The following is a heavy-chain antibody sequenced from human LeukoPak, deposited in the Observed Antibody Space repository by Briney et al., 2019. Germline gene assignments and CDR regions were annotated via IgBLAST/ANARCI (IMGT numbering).Heavy chain of an antibody. CDR2: ISSSGSYT. V-gene: IGHV3-11*03. D-gene: IGHD6-13*01. CDR1: GFTFSDHY. CDR3: ARRASAALKYAFDY. J-gene: IGHJ4*02. Sequence: GGSLRLSCAASGFTFSDHYMSWIRQAPGKGLEWVSYISSSGSYTNYADSVKGRFTISRDNAKNSLYLQMNSLRAEDTAVYYCARRASAALKYAFDYWGQGTLVTISS.